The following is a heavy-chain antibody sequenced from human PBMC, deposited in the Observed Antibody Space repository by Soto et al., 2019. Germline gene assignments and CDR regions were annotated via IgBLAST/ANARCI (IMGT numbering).Heavy chain of an antibody. Sequence: ASVKVSCKASGYTFTGYYMHWVRQAPGQGLEWMGWINPNSGGTNYAQKYQGWVTMTRDTSISTAYMELSRLRSDDTAVYYFAIFRRNLIAAAGYYYYYGMDVWGQGTTVTVSS. V-gene: IGHV1-2*04. CDR2: INPNSGGT. D-gene: IGHD6-13*01. J-gene: IGHJ6*02. CDR1: GYTFTGYY. CDR3: AIFRRNLIAAAGYYYYYGMDV.